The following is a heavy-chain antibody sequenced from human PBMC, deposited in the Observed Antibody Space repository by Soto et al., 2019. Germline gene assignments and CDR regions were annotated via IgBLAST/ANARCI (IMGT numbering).Heavy chain of an antibody. CDR1: GGSISSYY. CDR3: ARELRFGEDYYGMDV. V-gene: IGHV4-59*12. J-gene: IGHJ6*02. CDR2: IYYSGST. D-gene: IGHD3-10*01. Sequence: PSETLSVTCTVSGGSISSYYWSWSRQPPGKGLEWIGYIYYSGSTNYNPSLKSRVTISVDTSKNQFSLKLSSVTAADTAVYYCARELRFGEDYYGMDVWGQGTTVT.